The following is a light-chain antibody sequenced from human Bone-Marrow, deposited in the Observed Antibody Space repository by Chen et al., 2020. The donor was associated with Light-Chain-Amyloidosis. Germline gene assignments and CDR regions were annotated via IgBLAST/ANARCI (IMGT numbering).Light chain of an antibody. Sequence: IQLTQSPSSLSASVGDRVTITCRASQDISTSLAWYQQKPGEAPKLLLYAASTLQSGVPSRFSGSGSGTDFTLTISSLQPEDAATYYCQQSYSIPLFTFGPGTKVDIK. J-gene: IGKJ3*01. V-gene: IGKV1-39*01. CDR1: QDISTS. CDR2: AAS. CDR3: QQSYSIPLFT.